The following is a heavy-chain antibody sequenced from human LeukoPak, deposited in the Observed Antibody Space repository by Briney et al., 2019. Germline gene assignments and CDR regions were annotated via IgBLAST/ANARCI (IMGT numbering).Heavy chain of an antibody. V-gene: IGHV3-33*06. J-gene: IGHJ6*03. Sequence: PGRSLRLSCAASGFTFSSYGMHWVRQAPGKGLEWVAVIWYDGSNKYYADSVKGRFTISRDNSKNTLYLQMNSLRAEDTAVYYCAKDGEVATIGYYYYYYMDVWGKGTTVTVSS. CDR1: GFTFSSYG. CDR3: AKDGEVATIGYYYYYYMDV. D-gene: IGHD5-12*01. CDR2: IWYDGSNK.